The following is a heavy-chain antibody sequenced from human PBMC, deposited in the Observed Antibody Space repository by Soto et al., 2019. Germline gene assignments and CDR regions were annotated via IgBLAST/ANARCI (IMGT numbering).Heavy chain of an antibody. V-gene: IGHV3-74*01. CDR2: INTDGSST. Sequence: EVQLVESGGGLVQPGGSLILSCADSGFSFSSDWMHWLRQGPEKGLVWVSRINTDGSSTNYADSVRGRFTISRDNAKSTLYLQMNSLRAEDTAVYYCATSPGGYYTDWGQGRVVTVSS. D-gene: IGHD2-8*02. J-gene: IGHJ3*01. CDR3: ATSPGGYYTD. CDR1: GFSFSSDW.